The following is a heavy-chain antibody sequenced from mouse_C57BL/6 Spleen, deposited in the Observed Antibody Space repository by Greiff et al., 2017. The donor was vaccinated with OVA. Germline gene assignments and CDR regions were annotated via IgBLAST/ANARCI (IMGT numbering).Heavy chain of an antibody. CDR2: IYPGDGDT. J-gene: IGHJ3*01. V-gene: IGHV1-82*01. D-gene: IGHD2-2*01. Sequence: QVQLQQSGPELVKPGASVKISCKASGYAFSSSWMNWVKQRPGKGLEWIGRIYPGDGDTNYNGKFKGKATLTADKSSSTAYMQLSSLASEGSAVYFCARGAYGYDGGAWFAYWGQGTLVTVSA. CDR3: ARGAYGYDGGAWFAY. CDR1: GYAFSSSW.